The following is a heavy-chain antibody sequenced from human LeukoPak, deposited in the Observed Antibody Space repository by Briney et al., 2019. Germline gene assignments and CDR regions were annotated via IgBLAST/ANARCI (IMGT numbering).Heavy chain of an antibody. CDR3: ARLNWNHDAFDI. V-gene: IGHV4-4*07. CDR1: GGSMTSYY. CDR2: VSTSGST. Sequence: SETMSLTCTVSGGSMTSYYWSWIRQTAGKGLEWIGRVSTSGSTNFKSSLKSRVTMSVDTSKNQFSLKLRSVTAADTAVYYCARLNWNHDAFDIWGQGTVVTVSS. J-gene: IGHJ3*02. D-gene: IGHD1-20*01.